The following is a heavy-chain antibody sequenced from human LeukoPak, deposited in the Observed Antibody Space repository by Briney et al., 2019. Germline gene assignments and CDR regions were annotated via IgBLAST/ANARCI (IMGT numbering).Heavy chain of an antibody. Sequence: GGSLRLSCAASGFTFSSYAMHWVRQAPGKGLEWVAVISYDGSNKYYADSVKGRFTISRDNSKNTLYLQMNSLRAEDTAVYYCARVRSGYSCYYYYYYMDVWGKGTTVTVSS. CDR2: ISYDGSNK. D-gene: IGHD3-22*01. V-gene: IGHV3-30-3*01. CDR1: GFTFSSYA. CDR3: ARVRSGYSCYYYYYYMDV. J-gene: IGHJ6*03.